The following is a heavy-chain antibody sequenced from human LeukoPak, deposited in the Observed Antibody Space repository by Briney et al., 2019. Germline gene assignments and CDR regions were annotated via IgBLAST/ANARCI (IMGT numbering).Heavy chain of an antibody. V-gene: IGHV4-30-4*01. D-gene: IGHD4-17*01. CDR3: ARGGETTAPFDY. J-gene: IGHJ4*02. CDR1: GGSISSGDYY. Sequence: TLSLTFTVSGGSISSGDYYWSWIRQPPGKGLEWIGYIYYSGSTYYNPSLKSRVTISVDTSKNQFSLKLSSVTAADTAVYYCARGGETTAPFDYWGQGTLVTVSS. CDR2: IYYSGST.